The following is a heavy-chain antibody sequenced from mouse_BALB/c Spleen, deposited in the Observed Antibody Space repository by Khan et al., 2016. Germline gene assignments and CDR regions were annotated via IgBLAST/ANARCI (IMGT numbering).Heavy chain of an antibody. CDR1: GYTFTNYD. D-gene: IGHD1-1*01. V-gene: IGHV1-85*01. Sequence: VQLQESGAELVKPGASVKLSCQASGYTFTNYDINWVRQRPEQGLEWIGWIFPGDGSTKYNEKFKGKATLTTDKSSSTAYMQLSRLTSEDSAVXFYARNYYGSSSWFAYWGQGTLVTVSA. CDR3: ARNYYGSSSWFAY. J-gene: IGHJ3*01. CDR2: IFPGDGST.